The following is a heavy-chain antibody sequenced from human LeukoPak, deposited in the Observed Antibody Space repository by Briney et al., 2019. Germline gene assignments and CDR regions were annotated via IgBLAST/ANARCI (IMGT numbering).Heavy chain of an antibody. CDR2: IYYSGSI. D-gene: IGHD2-2*01. V-gene: IGHV4-39*07. Sequence: NPSETLSLTCTVSGGSISSSSYYWGWVRQPPGKGLEWIGGIYYSGSIYYNPSLKSRVTISVDTSKNQFSLKLSSVTAADTAVHYCAREEGTGFVVVPAAVDYWGQGTLVTVSS. J-gene: IGHJ4*02. CDR1: GGSISSSSYY. CDR3: AREEGTGFVVVPAAVDY.